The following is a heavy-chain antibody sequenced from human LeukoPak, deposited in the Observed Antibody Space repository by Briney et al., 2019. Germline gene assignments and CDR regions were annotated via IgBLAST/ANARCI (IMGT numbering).Heavy chain of an antibody. J-gene: IGHJ5*02. D-gene: IGHD2-2*02. CDR3: AKDQIVVVPAAITGENWFDP. CDR1: GFTFSSYG. V-gene: IGHV3-30*18. Sequence: PGRSLSLSCAASGFTFSSYGMHWVRQAPGKGLEWVAVISYDGSNKYYADSVKGRFTISRDNSKNTLYLQMNSLRAEDTAVYYCAKDQIVVVPAAITGENWFDPWGQGTLVTVSS. CDR2: ISYDGSNK.